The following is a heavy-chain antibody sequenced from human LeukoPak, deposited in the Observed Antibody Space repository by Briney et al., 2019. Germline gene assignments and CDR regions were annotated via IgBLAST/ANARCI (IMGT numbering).Heavy chain of an antibody. D-gene: IGHD4-17*01. CDR3: VRASTTVPNLLDY. J-gene: IGHJ4*02. CDR1: GFTFSSYR. Sequence: GSLRLSCAAPGFTFSSYRMHSVRQTPGEGQVWVSGIKGDGSDTFYADSVKGRFTISRDKSKNTLYLQTSSLGADDTAVYYCVRASTTVPNLLDYWGQGALVSVSS. CDR2: IKGDGSDT. V-gene: IGHV3-74*01.